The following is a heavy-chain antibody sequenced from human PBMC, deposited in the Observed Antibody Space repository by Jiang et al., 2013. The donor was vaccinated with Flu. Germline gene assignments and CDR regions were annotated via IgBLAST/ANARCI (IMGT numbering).Heavy chain of an antibody. J-gene: IGHJ4*01. CDR3: VRRDKFSSGWSFDY. CDR1: GYVFTEYS. V-gene: IGHV7-4-1*02. D-gene: IGHD3-22*01. CDR2: ITTNTGSP. Sequence: QSGSELKKPGASVKISCKASGYVFTEYSMNWVRQSPGQGFEWMGRITTNTGSPTYAQGFRGRFVFSLDTSVSTAYLEINSLKAEGTAVYYCVRRDKFSSGWSFDYWGHGTLVTVSS.